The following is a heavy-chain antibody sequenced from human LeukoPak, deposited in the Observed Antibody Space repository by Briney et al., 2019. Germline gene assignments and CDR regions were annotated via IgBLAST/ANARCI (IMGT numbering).Heavy chain of an antibody. J-gene: IGHJ4*02. V-gene: IGHV3-30*02. CDR3: ARDWDYGSRSYYHYFDY. CDR2: IRYDGSNK. CDR1: SFTFSSYG. Sequence: GGSLRLSCAASSFTFSSYGMHWVRQAPGKGLEWVAFIRYDGSNKYYADSVKGRFTISRDNAKNSLYLQMNSLRVEDTAVYYCARDWDYGSRSYYHYFDYWGQGTLVTVSS. D-gene: IGHD3-10*01.